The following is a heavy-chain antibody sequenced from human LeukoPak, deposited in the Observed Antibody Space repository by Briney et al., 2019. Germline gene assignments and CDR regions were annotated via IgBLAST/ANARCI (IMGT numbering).Heavy chain of an antibody. Sequence: SETLSLTCTVSGGSISSYYWSWIRQPPGKGLEWIGYIYYSGSTNYSPSLKSRVTISVDTSKNQFSLKLSSVTAADTAVYYCARDPGGTAMVFDYWGQGTLVTVSS. CDR1: GGSISSYY. CDR2: IYYSGST. V-gene: IGHV4-59*01. CDR3: ARDPGGTAMVFDY. J-gene: IGHJ4*02. D-gene: IGHD5-18*01.